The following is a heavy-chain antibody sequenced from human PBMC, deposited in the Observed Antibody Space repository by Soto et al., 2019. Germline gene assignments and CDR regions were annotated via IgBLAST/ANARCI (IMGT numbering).Heavy chain of an antibody. CDR3: ARIWDVDTHTGTGGSFGY. Sequence: QVTLKESGPVLVKPTETLTLTCTVSGFALRTARVGVSWIRQPPGKALEWLAHIFTNDERSYNTSLKSRLNISQDTSKSEVVLTMTNMDPVDTATYYCARIWDVDTHTGTGGSFGYWGQGTLVTVST. V-gene: IGHV2-26*01. CDR2: IFTNDER. CDR1: GFALRTARVG. D-gene: IGHD5-18*01. J-gene: IGHJ4*02.